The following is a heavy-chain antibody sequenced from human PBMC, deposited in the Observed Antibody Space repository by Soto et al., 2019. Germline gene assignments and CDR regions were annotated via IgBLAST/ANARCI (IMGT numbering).Heavy chain of an antibody. CDR3: AKLPDYYYSSGYRNWFDP. J-gene: IGHJ5*02. D-gene: IGHD3-22*01. V-gene: IGHV3-23*01. Sequence: GGSLRLSCAASGFTFSSYAMSWVRQAPGKGLEWVSAISGSGGSTYYADSVKGRFTISRDNSKNTLYLQMNSLRAEDTAVYYCAKLPDYYYSSGYRNWFDPWGQGTLVTVSS. CDR2: ISGSGGST. CDR1: GFTFSSYA.